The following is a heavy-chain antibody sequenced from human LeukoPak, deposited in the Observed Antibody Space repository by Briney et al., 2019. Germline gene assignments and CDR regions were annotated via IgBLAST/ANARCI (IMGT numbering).Heavy chain of an antibody. CDR1: GFTFSSYG. V-gene: IGHV3-30*02. CDR3: ANPSGTTTGFDY. J-gene: IGHJ4*02. D-gene: IGHD1-7*01. CDR2: IRYDGSNK. Sequence: GGSLRLSCAASGFTFSSYGMHWVRQAPGKGLEWVAFIRYDGSNKYYADSVKGRFTISRDNSRNTLYLQMNSLRAEDTAVYYCANPSGTTTGFDYWGQGTLVTVSS.